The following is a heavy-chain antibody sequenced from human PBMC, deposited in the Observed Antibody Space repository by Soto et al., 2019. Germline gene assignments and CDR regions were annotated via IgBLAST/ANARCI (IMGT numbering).Heavy chain of an antibody. J-gene: IGHJ4*02. CDR3: AKTILDLTYYDFWSGYYSGIDY. Sequence: GGSLRLSCAASGFTFSSYAMSWVRQAPGKGLEWVSAISGSGGSTYYADSVKGRFTISRDNSKNTLYLQMNSLRAEDTAVYYCAKTILDLTYYDFWSGYYSGIDYWGQGTLVTVSS. V-gene: IGHV3-23*01. D-gene: IGHD3-3*01. CDR2: ISGSGGST. CDR1: GFTFSSYA.